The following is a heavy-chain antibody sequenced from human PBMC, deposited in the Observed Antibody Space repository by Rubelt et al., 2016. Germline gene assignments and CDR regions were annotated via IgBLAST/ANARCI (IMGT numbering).Heavy chain of an antibody. J-gene: IGHJ4*02. CDR3: AREQETTVTIEGVLGY. CDR2: INAGNGNT. Sequence: QVQLVQSGAEVKKPGASVKVSCTASGYTFTSYAMHWVRPAPGQRLEWMGWINAGNGNTKYSQKFQGRVTITRDTSASTAYMELSRLRSEDTAVYYCAREQETTVTIEGVLGYWGQGTLVTVSS. CDR1: GYTFTSYA. D-gene: IGHD4-17*01. V-gene: IGHV1-3*01.